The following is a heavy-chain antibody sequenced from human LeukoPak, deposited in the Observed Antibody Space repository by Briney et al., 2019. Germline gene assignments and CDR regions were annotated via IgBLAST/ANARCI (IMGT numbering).Heavy chain of an antibody. Sequence: SETLSLTCTVSGGSISSYYWGWIRQPPGKGLEWIGSIYYSGSTYYNPSLKSRVTISVDTSKNQFSLKLSSVTAADTAVYYCARVFSEVEYYMDVWGKGTTVTVSS. CDR1: GGSISSYY. J-gene: IGHJ6*03. CDR3: ARVFSEVEYYMDV. CDR2: IYYSGST. D-gene: IGHD5-24*01. V-gene: IGHV4-39*07.